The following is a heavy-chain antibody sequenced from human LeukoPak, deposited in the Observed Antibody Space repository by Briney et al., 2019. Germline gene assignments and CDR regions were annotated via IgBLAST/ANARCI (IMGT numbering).Heavy chain of an antibody. Sequence: GASVKVSCKASGYTFTGYYMHWVRQAPGQGPEWMGWINPNSGGIDYVQKFQGRITMTRDTSINTAYMELSSLTSDDTAVYYCAREPREWGQGTMVTVSS. D-gene: IGHD6-6*01. CDR2: INPNSGGI. CDR1: GYTFTGYY. CDR3: AREPRE. J-gene: IGHJ3*01. V-gene: IGHV1-2*02.